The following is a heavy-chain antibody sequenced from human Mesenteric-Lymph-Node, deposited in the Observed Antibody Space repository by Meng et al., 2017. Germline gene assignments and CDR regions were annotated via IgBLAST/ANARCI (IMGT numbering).Heavy chain of an antibody. D-gene: IGHD2-15*01. CDR1: GYSISSGYY. Sequence: SEILSLTCAVLGYSISSGYYWGWIRQPPGKGLEWIGSIYHSGSTYYNPSLKSRVTISVDTSKNQFSLKLSSVTAADTAVYYCARDIVVVVASTLPDAFDIWGQGTMVTVSS. J-gene: IGHJ3*02. CDR3: ARDIVVVVASTLPDAFDI. V-gene: IGHV4-38-2*02. CDR2: IYHSGST.